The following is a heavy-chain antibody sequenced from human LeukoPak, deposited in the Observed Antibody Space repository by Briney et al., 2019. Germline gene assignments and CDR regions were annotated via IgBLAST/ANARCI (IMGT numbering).Heavy chain of an antibody. V-gene: IGHV7-4-1*02. Sequence: ASVKVSCKASGYTFTSYAMNWVRRAPGQGLEWMGWINTNTGNPTYAQGFTGRFVFSLDTSVSTAYLQISSLKAEDTAVYYCARDFWFGELLSEPFDYWGQGTLVTVSS. CDR1: GYTFTSYA. CDR3: ARDFWFGELLSEPFDY. J-gene: IGHJ4*02. CDR2: INTNTGNP. D-gene: IGHD3-10*01.